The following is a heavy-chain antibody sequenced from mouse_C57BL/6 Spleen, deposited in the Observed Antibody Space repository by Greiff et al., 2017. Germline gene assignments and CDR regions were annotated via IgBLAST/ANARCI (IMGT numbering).Heavy chain of an antibody. CDR3: ARSSYYYGSSYVGLCFAY. D-gene: IGHD1-1*01. V-gene: IGHV1-52*01. J-gene: IGHJ3*01. CDR1: GYTFTSYW. CDR2: IDPSDSET. Sequence: QVQLQQPGAELVRPGSSVKLSCKASGYTFTSYWMHWVKQRPIQGLEWIGNIDPSDSETHYNQKFKDEATLTVDKSSSTAYMQLSSLTSEDSAVYYCARSSYYYGSSYVGLCFAYWGQGTLVTVSA.